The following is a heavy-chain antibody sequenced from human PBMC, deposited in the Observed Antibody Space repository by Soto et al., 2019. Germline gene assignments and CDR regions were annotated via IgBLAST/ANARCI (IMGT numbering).Heavy chain of an antibody. V-gene: IGHV3-21*06. CDR2: ISGGSSYI. D-gene: IGHD2-2*01. Sequence: RLSCSASGFTFSDENMSWVRQVPGKGLEWVSGISGGSSYIFYADSVQGRFSISRDNAKNSLFLEMNSLRVEDTAVYYCARDSDCHSTSCFFPPHVWGQGTTVTVS. CDR1: GFTFSDEN. J-gene: IGHJ6*02. CDR3: ARDSDCHSTSCFFPPHV.